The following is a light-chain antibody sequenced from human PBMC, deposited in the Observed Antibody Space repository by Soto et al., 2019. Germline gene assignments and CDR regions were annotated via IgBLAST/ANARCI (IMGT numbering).Light chain of an antibody. CDR1: QGISSR. CDR3: QQANSFPLT. V-gene: IGKV1-12*01. Sequence: DILMTQSPSSVSASVGDRVTITCRASQGISSRLAWYQQKPGKAPNLLIYAASNLQIVVPSRFSGSGSETDFTLTIGSLQPEDFATYYCQQANSFPLTFGGGTKVEIK. CDR2: AAS. J-gene: IGKJ4*01.